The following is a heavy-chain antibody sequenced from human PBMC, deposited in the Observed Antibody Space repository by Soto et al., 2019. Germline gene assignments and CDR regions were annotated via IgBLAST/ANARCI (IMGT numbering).Heavy chain of an antibody. Sequence: QVQLVQSGAEVKKPGASVKVSCKASGYTFIGYYMHWVRQAPGQGLEWMGWINPNSGGTNYAQNFQGRVPMTRDTSISTAYMELSRLRSDDTAVYYCARDTRLMTTVTSPYDYWGQGTLVTVSS. CDR3: ARDTRLMTTVTSPYDY. V-gene: IGHV1-2*02. CDR1: GYTFIGYY. J-gene: IGHJ4*02. D-gene: IGHD4-4*01. CDR2: INPNSGGT.